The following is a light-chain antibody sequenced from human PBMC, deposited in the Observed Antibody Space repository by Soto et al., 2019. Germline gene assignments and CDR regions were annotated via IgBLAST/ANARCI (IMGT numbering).Light chain of an antibody. CDR1: QSVSSSY. CDR3: QQYGSSPTLT. V-gene: IGKV3-20*01. J-gene: IGKJ4*01. CDR2: GAS. Sequence: EIVLTQSPGTLSLSPGERATLSCRASQSVSSSYLAWYQQKPGQAPRLLLYGASSRATGIPDRFSGSGSGTAFTLTISRLEPEDFAVYYCQQYGSSPTLTFGGGTKVEIK.